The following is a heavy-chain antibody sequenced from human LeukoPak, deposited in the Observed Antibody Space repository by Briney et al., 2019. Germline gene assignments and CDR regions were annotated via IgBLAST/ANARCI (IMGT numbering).Heavy chain of an antibody. CDR3: ARAMTDNYYCGMDV. CDR1: GFTFDDYG. D-gene: IGHD2-21*02. Sequence: GGSLRLSCAASGFTFDDYGMSWVRQAPGKGLEWVSGINWNGGSIGHADSVKGRFTISRDNAKNSLYLQMNSLRAEDTALYYCARAMTDNYYCGMDVWGQGTTVTVSS. J-gene: IGHJ6*02. CDR2: INWNGGSI. V-gene: IGHV3-20*04.